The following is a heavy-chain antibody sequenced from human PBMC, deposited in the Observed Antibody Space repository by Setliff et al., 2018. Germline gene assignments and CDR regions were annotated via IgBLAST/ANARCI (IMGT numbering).Heavy chain of an antibody. V-gene: IGHV3-74*01. CDR2: INSDGSST. CDR1: GFTFSSYW. Sequence: GSLRLSCAASGFTFSSYWMHWVRQAPGKGLVWVSRINSDGSSTSYADSVKGRFTISRDSAKNTLYLQMNSLRAEDTAVYYCARGPWKHSAYYHYYYMDVWGKGTTVTVSS. D-gene: IGHD1-1*01. CDR3: ARGPWKHSAYYHYYYMDV. J-gene: IGHJ6*03.